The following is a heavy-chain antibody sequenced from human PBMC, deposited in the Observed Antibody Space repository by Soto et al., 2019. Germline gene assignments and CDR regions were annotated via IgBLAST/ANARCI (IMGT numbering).Heavy chain of an antibody. J-gene: IGHJ4*02. CDR2: ISGSGDNT. D-gene: IGHD5-12*01. V-gene: IGHV3-23*01. CDR1: GFTFSTYA. CDR3: AKDSFINLRGYDSY. Sequence: PGGSLRLSCAASGFTFSTYAMIWVRQAPGKGLEWVSAISGSGDNTYYADSVKGRFTISRDNSKNTLYLQMSSLRAEDTAIYYCAKDSFINLRGYDSYWGQGTLVTVSS.